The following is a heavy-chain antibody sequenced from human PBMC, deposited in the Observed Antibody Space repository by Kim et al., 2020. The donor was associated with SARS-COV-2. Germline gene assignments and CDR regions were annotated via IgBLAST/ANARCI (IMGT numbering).Heavy chain of an antibody. D-gene: IGHD2-8*02. CDR2: INAGTGNT. Sequence: ASVKVSCKASGYIFTTFAIHWVRQAPGQRLEWMGWINAGTGNTKFSQQFQGRVTFTRDTSANTAYMELSSLGSEDTAVYYCARDLVHTGFDYWGQGTLVAVSS. CDR1: GYIFTTFA. V-gene: IGHV1-3*01. CDR3: ARDLVHTGFDY. J-gene: IGHJ4*02.